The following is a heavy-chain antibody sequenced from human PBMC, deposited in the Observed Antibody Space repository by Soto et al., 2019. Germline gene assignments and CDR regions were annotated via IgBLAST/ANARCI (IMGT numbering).Heavy chain of an antibody. Sequence: EVQLVESGGGLVQPGGSLRLSCAASGFTFSIYWMHWVRQAPGKGPVWVSRIDNGGSSARYADSVKGRFTISRDNAKNTVYLQMNSLRAEDTAVYYCTRVGGSVSGMDVWGQGTTVTVSS. D-gene: IGHD1-26*01. CDR3: TRVGGSVSGMDV. V-gene: IGHV3-74*01. CDR1: GFTFSIYW. CDR2: IDNGGSSA. J-gene: IGHJ6*02.